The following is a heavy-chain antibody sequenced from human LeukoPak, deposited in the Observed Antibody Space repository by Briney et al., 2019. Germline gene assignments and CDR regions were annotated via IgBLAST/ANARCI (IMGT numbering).Heavy chain of an antibody. CDR2: IIHILGTA. D-gene: IGHD3-10*01. CDR1: GGTVSSYA. V-gene: IGHV1-69*13. Sequence: SAVKVSCKASGGTVSSYAIMGVRQPPGRGLEWMGGIIHILGTAHYAQNFQGRVTITADESTSTAYMELSSLRSEDTAVYYCARGLTYYYGSGSSSFDYWGQGTLVTVSS. J-gene: IGHJ4*02. CDR3: ARGLTYYYGSGSSSFDY.